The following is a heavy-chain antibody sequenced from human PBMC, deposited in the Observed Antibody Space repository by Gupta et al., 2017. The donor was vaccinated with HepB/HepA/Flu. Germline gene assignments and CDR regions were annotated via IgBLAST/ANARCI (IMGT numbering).Heavy chain of an antibody. CDR3: ARDYGIDS. D-gene: IGHD3-16*01. CDR1: GFRFRSYW. CDR2: IKQDGIET. Sequence: EVQLVESGGDLVQPGGSLRLPCVASGFRFRSYWMSWVRQAPGKGLEWVGNIKQDGIETHYVDSVKGRFTISRDNANNSLYLQMNSLRAEDTAIYYCARDYGIDSWGQGTLVTVSS. J-gene: IGHJ4*02. V-gene: IGHV3-7*01.